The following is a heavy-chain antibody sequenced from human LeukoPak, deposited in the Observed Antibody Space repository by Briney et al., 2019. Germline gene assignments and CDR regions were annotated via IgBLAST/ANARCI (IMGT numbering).Heavy chain of an antibody. CDR2: INHSGST. CDR3: ARAAVAIPSYFDY. J-gene: IGHJ4*02. Sequence: SETLSLTCAVYGGSFSGYYWSWIRQPPGKGLEWIGGINHSGSTNYNPSLKSRVTISVDTSKNQFSLKLSSVTAADTAVYYCARAAVAIPSYFDYWGQGTLVTVSS. D-gene: IGHD6-19*01. CDR1: GGSFSGYY. V-gene: IGHV4-34*01.